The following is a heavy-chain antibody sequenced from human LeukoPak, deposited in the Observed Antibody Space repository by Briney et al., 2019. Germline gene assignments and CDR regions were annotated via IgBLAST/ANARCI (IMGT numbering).Heavy chain of an antibody. CDR1: GFTFSSYA. D-gene: IGHD3-9*01. V-gene: IGHV3-30*04. CDR2: ISYDGSNK. J-gene: IGHJ4*02. CDR3: ARGYYDILTGYFPPDY. Sequence: RTGGSLRLSCAASGFTFSSYAMHWVRQAPGKGLEWVAVISYDGSNKYYADSVKGRFTISRDNAKNSLYLQMNSLRAEDTAVYYCARGYYDILTGYFPPDYWGQGTLVTVSS.